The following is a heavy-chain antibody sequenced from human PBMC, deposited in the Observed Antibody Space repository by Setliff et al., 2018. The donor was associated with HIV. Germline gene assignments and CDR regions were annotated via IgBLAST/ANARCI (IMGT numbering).Heavy chain of an antibody. CDR3: ARDRASSGYYARFDH. CDR1: GYTFSNFG. Sequence: AGGSLRLSCAASGYTFSNFGMHWVRQAPGKGLEWVAVISYDGSSKQYADSVKGRFTISRDNAKKLVYLQMNSLRAEDTAIYYCARDRASSGYYARFDHWGQGTLVTVSS. V-gene: IGHV3-30*04. CDR2: ISYDGSSK. D-gene: IGHD3-22*01. J-gene: IGHJ4*02.